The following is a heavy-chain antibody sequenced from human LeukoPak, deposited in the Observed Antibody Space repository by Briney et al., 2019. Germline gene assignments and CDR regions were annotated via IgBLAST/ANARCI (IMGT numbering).Heavy chain of an antibody. CDR3: ARTTTFAPHFDY. CDR1: GFTVSSNY. D-gene: IGHD1-1*01. J-gene: IGHJ4*02. V-gene: IGHV3-66*01. CDR2: IYSGGTT. Sequence: GRSLRVSCAASGFTVSSNYMSWVRQAPGKGLEWVSVIYSGGTTYYADSVKGRFTISRDNSKNTLYLQMNSLRAEDTAVYYCARTTTFAPHFDYWGQGTLVTVSS.